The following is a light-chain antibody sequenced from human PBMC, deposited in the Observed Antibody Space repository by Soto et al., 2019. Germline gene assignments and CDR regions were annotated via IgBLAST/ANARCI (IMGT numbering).Light chain of an antibody. V-gene: IGKV3-20*01. Sequence: DIVLTQSPGTLSLSQGDRASLSCKASQTPRSGHLAWYQPTSGQAPRPLIYGASSRATGIPDRFSGSATGTDVSLTISRREPEDYAVYYCQQYGHSLWTFGQGTKVDIK. J-gene: IGKJ1*01. CDR1: QTPRSGH. CDR2: GAS. CDR3: QQYGHSLWT.